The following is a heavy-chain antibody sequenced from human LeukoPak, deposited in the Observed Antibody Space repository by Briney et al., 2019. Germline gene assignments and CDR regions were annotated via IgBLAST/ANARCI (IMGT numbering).Heavy chain of an antibody. J-gene: IGHJ5*02. D-gene: IGHD2-2*01. V-gene: IGHV4-34*01. CDR1: GGSFSGYY. CDR2: INHSGST. CDR3: ARGSPNFDIVVVPAARRRNWFDP. Sequence: SETLSLTCAVYGGSFSGYYWSWIRQPPGKGLEWIGEINHSGSTNYNPSLKSRVTISVDTSKNQFSLKLSSVTAADAAVYYCARGSPNFDIVVVPAARRRNWFDPWGQGTLVTVSS.